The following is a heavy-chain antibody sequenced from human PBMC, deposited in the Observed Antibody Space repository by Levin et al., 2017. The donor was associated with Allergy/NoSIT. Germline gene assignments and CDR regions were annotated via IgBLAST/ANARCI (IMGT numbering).Heavy chain of an antibody. CDR2: ISDYTGKR. Sequence: GASVKVSCKASGYTFSNYAISWVRQAPGQGLEWMGWISDYTGKRNYAQKFQGRVTMTTDTSTSTAYMELGSLRSDDAAVYYCARMGLLFVDDYGDYGRQYFYMDVWGKGTAVTVSS. V-gene: IGHV1-18*01. D-gene: IGHD4-17*01. J-gene: IGHJ6*03. CDR3: ARMGLLFVDDYGDYGRQYFYMDV. CDR1: GYTFSNYA.